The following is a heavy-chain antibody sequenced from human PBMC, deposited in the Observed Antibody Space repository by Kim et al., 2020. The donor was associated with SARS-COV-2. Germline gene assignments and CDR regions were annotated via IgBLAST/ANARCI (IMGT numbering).Heavy chain of an antibody. D-gene: IGHD2-15*01. Sequence: GGSLRLSCAASGFTFDDYAMHWVRQAPGKGLEWVSLISGDGGSTYYADSVKGRFTISRDNSKNSLYLQMNRLRTEDTALYYCAKDIRGGYCSGGSCYHYYYYGMDVWGQGTTVTVSS. CDR3: AKDIRGGYCSGGSCYHYYYYGMDV. CDR2: ISGDGGST. V-gene: IGHV3-43*02. CDR1: GFTFDDYA. J-gene: IGHJ6*02.